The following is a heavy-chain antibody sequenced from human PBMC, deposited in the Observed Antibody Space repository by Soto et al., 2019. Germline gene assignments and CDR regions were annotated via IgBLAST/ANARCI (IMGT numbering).Heavy chain of an antibody. Sequence: GSLRLSCAASGFTFTNYGMIWVRQAPGKGLEWVSFISSSSTYIFYADSVKGRFTISRDTSKNTLYLQMNSLRAEDTAVYYCVQTTGWPGFDFWGQGTLVTVSS. D-gene: IGHD6-19*01. V-gene: IGHV3-21*04. J-gene: IGHJ4*02. CDR3: VQTTGWPGFDF. CDR2: ISSSSTYI. CDR1: GFTFTNYG.